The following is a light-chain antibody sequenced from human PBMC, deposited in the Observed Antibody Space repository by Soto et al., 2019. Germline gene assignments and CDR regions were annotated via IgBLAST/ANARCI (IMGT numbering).Light chain of an antibody. J-gene: IGLJ1*01. Sequence: QSALTQPASVSGSPGQSITISCTGTSSDAGGYNYVSWYQQHPGKAPKLMIYEVSNRPSGVSNRFSGSKSGNTASLTISGLQAEDEADYYCSSYTSSSTYVFGTGNKVTVL. CDR2: EVS. CDR1: SSDAGGYNY. CDR3: SSYTSSSTYV. V-gene: IGLV2-14*01.